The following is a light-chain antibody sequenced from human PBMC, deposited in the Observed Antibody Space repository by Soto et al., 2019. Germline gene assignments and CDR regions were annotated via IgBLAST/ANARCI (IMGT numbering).Light chain of an antibody. CDR3: CSSTGISTLL. Sequence: QSVLTQPASVSGSPGQSITISCTGTSSDVGSYNLVSWYQQHPGKAPKLMIYEGSKRPSGVSNRFSGSKSGNTASLTISGLQAEDEADYYCCSSTGISTLLFATGTKVTVL. CDR1: SSDVGSYNL. V-gene: IGLV2-14*02. J-gene: IGLJ1*01. CDR2: EGS.